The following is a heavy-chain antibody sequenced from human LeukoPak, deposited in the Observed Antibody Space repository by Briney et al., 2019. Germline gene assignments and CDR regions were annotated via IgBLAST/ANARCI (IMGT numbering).Heavy chain of an antibody. V-gene: IGHV3-23*01. D-gene: IGHD6-13*01. J-gene: IGHJ4*02. CDR2: ISGSGGST. CDR1: GFTFSSYA. CDR3: AKRYSSSWELDY. Sequence: PGGSLRLSCAASGFTFSSYAMSWVRQAPGKGLEWVSAISGSGGSTYYADSVKGRFTISRDNSKNTLYLQMNSLRAEDSAVYYCAKRYSSSWELDYWGQGTLVTVSS.